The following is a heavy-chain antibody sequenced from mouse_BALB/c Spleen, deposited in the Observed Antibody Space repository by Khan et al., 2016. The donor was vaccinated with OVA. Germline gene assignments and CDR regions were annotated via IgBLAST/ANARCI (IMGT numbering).Heavy chain of an antibody. CDR3: ANFDSGYYAMDY. Sequence: VQLQESGPGLVAPSQSLSITCTVSGFSLTTYGVSWIRQPPGKSLEWLGVIWGDGSTNYHSALISRLSISKDNSKSQVFLKLNSLQTDDTATYYCANFDSGYYAMDYWGQGTSVTVSS. J-gene: IGHJ4*01. CDR2: IWGDGST. V-gene: IGHV2-3*01. CDR1: GFSLTTYG. D-gene: IGHD2-4*01.